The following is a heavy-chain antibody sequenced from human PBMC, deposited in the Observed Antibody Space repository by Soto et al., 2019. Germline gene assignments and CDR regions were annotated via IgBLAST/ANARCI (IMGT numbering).Heavy chain of an antibody. CDR2: IYYSGST. V-gene: IGHV4-59*01. Sequence: QVQLQESGPGLVKPSETLSLTCTVSGGSISSYYWSWIRQPPGKGLEWIGYIYYSGSTNYNPSLKSRVTISVDTSKYQFSLKLSSVTAAATAVYYCARQQWLVLNAFDIWGQGTMVTVSS. CDR1: GGSISSYY. D-gene: IGHD6-19*01. J-gene: IGHJ3*02. CDR3: ARQQWLVLNAFDI.